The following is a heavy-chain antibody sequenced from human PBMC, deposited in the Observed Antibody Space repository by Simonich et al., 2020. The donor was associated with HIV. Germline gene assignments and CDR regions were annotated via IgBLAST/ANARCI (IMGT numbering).Heavy chain of an antibody. CDR3: ARLTAGGLGEYFQH. V-gene: IGHV4-34*01. CDR2: INHSGST. Sequence: QVQLQQWGAGLLKPSETLSLTCAVYGGSFSGYYWGWIRQPPGKGLGWIGEINHSGSTNYNPSLKSRGTKSVDTSKNQFSLKLSSVTAADTAVYYCARLTAGGLGEYFQHWGQGTLVTVSS. J-gene: IGHJ1*01. D-gene: IGHD6-13*01. CDR1: GGSFSGYY.